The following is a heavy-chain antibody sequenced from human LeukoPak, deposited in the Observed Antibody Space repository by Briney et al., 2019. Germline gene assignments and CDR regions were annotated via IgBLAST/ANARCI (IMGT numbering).Heavy chain of an antibody. J-gene: IGHJ4*02. CDR1: GFTFSSYA. CDR3: AKGSGWLIMPFVIRY. CDR2: ISGSGGST. D-gene: IGHD6-19*01. V-gene: IGHV3-23*01. Sequence: SGGSPRLSCAASGFTFSSYAMSWVRQAPGRGLEWVSAISGSGGSTYYADSVKGRFTISRDNSKNTLYLQMNSLRAEDTAVYYCAKGSGWLIMPFVIRYWGQGTLVTVSS.